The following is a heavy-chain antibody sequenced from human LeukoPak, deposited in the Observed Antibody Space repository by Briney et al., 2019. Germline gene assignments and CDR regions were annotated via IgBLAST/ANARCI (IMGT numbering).Heavy chain of an antibody. CDR3: ARRDCGGDCYYH. CDR2: IYYSGST. D-gene: IGHD2-21*02. CDR1: GGSLSSGNYY. J-gene: IGHJ5*02. V-gene: IGHV4-39*01. Sequence: SETLPLTCTVSGGSLSSGNYYWAWIRQPPGKGLEWIGTIYYSGSTNSNPSLKSRVTISVDTAKNQFSLKLSSVTAADTAVYYCARRDCGGDCYYHWGQGTLVTVSS.